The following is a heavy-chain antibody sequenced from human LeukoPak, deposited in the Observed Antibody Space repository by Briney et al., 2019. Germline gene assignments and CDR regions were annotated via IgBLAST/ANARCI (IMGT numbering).Heavy chain of an antibody. V-gene: IGHV4-34*01. D-gene: IGHD1-26*01. CDR1: GGSFSGYY. J-gene: IGHJ5*02. CDR3: ARCGHNWFDP. Sequence: YPSETLSLTCAVYGGSFSGYYWSWIRQPPGKGLEWIGEINHSGSTNYNPSLKSRVTISVDTSKNQFSLKLSSVTAAHTAVYYCARCGHNWFDPWGQGTLVTVSS. CDR2: INHSGST.